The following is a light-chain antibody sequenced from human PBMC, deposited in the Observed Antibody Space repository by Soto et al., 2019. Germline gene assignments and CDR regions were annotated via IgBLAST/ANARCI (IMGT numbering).Light chain of an antibody. J-gene: IGKJ5*01. CDR1: QSVSSSY. CDR3: QQYGTSPPST. V-gene: IGKV3-20*01. CDR2: GAS. Sequence: PGERATLSCRASQSVSSSYLAWYQQKPGQAPRLLINGASSRATGIPDRFSGSGSGTDFTLTISRLEPEDFAVYYCQQYGTSPPSTFGQGTRLEIK.